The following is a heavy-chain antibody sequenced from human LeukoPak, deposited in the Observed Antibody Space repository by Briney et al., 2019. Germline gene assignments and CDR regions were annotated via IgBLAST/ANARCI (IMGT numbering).Heavy chain of an antibody. D-gene: IGHD4-17*01. CDR1: GGSFSGNY. J-gene: IGHJ4*02. V-gene: IGHV4-34*01. Sequence: SETLSLTCAVNGGSFSGNYWSWIRQPPGKGLEWIGEINHSGSTNYNPSLKSRVTISVDTSKNQFSLKLSSVTAADTAVYYCARGHYGDYEGRYYFDYWGQGTLVTVSS. CDR2: INHSGST. CDR3: ARGHYGDYEGRYYFDY.